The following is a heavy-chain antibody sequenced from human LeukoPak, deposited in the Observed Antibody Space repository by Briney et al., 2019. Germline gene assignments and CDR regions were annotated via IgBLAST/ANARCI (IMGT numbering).Heavy chain of an antibody. J-gene: IGHJ4*02. CDR3: ARDYKYAFDN. D-gene: IGHD5-24*01. CDR1: GFTFSSYS. Sequence: GGFLRLSCAASGFTFSSYSMNWVRQAPGKGLEWVSSISSSSSYIYYADSVKGRFTISGDKAKNSLYLQMNSLRVEDTAVYYCARDYKYAFDNWGQGTLVTVSS. V-gene: IGHV3-21*01. CDR2: ISSSSSYI.